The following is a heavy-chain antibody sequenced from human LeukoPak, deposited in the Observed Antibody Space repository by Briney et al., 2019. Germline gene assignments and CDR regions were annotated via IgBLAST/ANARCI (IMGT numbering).Heavy chain of an antibody. J-gene: IGHJ4*02. Sequence: PPETLSLTCTVSGGSISSYYWSWIRQPPGKGLEWIGYIYYSGSTNYNPSLKSRVTKSVDTSKNQFSLKLSSVTAADTAVYYCANLGLGDYWGQGTLVTVSS. CDR2: IYYSGST. CDR3: ANLGLGDY. V-gene: IGHV4-59*01. CDR1: GGSISSYY. D-gene: IGHD7-27*01.